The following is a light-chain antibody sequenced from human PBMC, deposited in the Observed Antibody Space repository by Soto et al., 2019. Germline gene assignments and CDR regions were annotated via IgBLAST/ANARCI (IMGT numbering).Light chain of an antibody. CDR2: GAS. CDR1: QSVSSSY. Sequence: EIVLTQSPGTLSLSPGERATLSCRASQSVSSSYLAWYQQKPGQAPRLLIYGASSRATGIPDRFSGSGSGTDFTLTISRLEPEDFAVYYCQQYGSSPWGTFGQGTELEIK. V-gene: IGKV3-20*01. J-gene: IGKJ2*01. CDR3: QQYGSSPWGT.